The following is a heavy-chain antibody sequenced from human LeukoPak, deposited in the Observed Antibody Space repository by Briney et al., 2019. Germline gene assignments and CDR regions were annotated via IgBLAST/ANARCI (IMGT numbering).Heavy chain of an antibody. CDR1: GFTFSSYW. CDR2: INSDGSST. J-gene: IGHJ5*02. Sequence: GGSLRLSCAASGFTFSSYWMHWVRQAPGKGLVWVSRINSDGSSTSYADSVTGRFTISRDNAKNTLYLQMNSLRAEDTAVYYCARDDAGYSYDPRGWFDPWGQGTLVTVSS. D-gene: IGHD5-18*01. V-gene: IGHV3-74*01. CDR3: ARDDAGYSYDPRGWFDP.